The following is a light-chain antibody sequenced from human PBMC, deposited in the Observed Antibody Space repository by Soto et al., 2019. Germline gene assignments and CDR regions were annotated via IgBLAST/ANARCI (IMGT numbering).Light chain of an antibody. CDR3: QQRSNWPPET. CDR2: DAS. Sequence: EIVLTQSPATLSLSPGERATLSCRASQSVSSYLAWYQQKPGQAPRLLIYDASNRATGIPARFSGSGSGTDFTLTNSSLEPEDFAVYYCQQRSNWPPETFGQGTKVEIK. J-gene: IGKJ1*01. CDR1: QSVSSY. V-gene: IGKV3-11*01.